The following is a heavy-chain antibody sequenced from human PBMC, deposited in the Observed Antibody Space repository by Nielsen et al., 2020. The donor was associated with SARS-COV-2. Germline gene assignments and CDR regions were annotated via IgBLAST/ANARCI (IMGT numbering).Heavy chain of an antibody. CDR1: GFTFSSYG. CDR3: ARDRRGGYGSGSYIGGVDV. Sequence: GGSLRLSCAASGFTFSSYGMHWVRQAPGKGLEWVAVIWYDGSNKYYADSVKGRFTISRDNSKNTLYLQMNSLRAEDTAVYYCARDRRGGYGSGSYIGGVDVWGQGTTVTVSS. D-gene: IGHD3-10*01. J-gene: IGHJ6*02. CDR2: IWYDGSNK. V-gene: IGHV3-33*01.